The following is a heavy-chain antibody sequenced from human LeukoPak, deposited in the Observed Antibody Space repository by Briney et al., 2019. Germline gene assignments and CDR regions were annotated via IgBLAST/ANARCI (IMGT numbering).Heavy chain of an antibody. CDR2: MNPNTGNT. V-gene: IGHV1-8*01. J-gene: IGHJ4*02. Sequence: ASVKVSCKASGYTFTSYDINWVRQATGQGLDWMGWMNPNTGNTGYAQKFQGRVTMTRNTSISTAYMELSSLRSEDTAVYYCARMTLGVQGVIGKSIGYWGQGTLVTVSS. D-gene: IGHD3-10*01. CDR3: ARMTLGVQGVIGKSIGY. CDR1: GYTFTSYD.